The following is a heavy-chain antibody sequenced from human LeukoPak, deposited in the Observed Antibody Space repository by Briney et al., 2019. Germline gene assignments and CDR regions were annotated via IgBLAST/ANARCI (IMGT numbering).Heavy chain of an antibody. CDR3: AREAQGMIVVSSAFDI. CDR1: GFTFSSYW. J-gene: IGHJ3*02. V-gene: IGHV3-7*01. Sequence: GGSLRLSCAASGFTFSSYWMSWVRQAPGKGLEWVANIKHDGGEIYYVDSVKGRFTISRDNAKNSLYLQMNSLRAEDTAVYYCAREAQGMIVVSSAFDIWGQGTMVTVSS. D-gene: IGHD3-22*01. CDR2: IKHDGGEI.